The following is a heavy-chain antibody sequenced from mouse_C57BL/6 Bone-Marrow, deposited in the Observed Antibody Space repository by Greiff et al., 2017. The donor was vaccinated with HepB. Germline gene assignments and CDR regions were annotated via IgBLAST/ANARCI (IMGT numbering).Heavy chain of an antibody. D-gene: IGHD1-1*01. V-gene: IGHV1-26*01. J-gene: IGHJ4*01. Sequence: EVQLQQSGPELVKPGASVKISCKASGYTFTDYYMNWVKQSHGKSLEWIGDINPNNGGTSYNQKFKGKATLTVDKSSSTAYMELRSLTSEDSAVYYCARAYGSSYEAMDYWGQGTSVTVSS. CDR1: GYTFTDYY. CDR2: INPNNGGT. CDR3: ARAYGSSYEAMDY.